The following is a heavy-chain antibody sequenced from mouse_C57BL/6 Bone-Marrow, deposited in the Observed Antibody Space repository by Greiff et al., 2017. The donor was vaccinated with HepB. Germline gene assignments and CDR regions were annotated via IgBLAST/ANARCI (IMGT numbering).Heavy chain of an antibody. CDR3: ASYGSSPYAMDY. Sequence: EVMLVESGGGLVKPGGSLKLSCAASGFTFSDYGMHWVRQAPEKGLEWVAYISSGSSTIYYADTVKGRFTISRDNAKNTLFLQMTSLRSEDTAMYYCASYGSSPYAMDYWGQGTSVTVSS. D-gene: IGHD1-1*01. CDR1: GFTFSDYG. J-gene: IGHJ4*01. CDR2: ISSGSSTI. V-gene: IGHV5-17*01.